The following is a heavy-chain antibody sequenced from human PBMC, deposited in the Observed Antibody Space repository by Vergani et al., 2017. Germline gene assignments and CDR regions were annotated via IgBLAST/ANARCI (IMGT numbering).Heavy chain of an antibody. Sequence: QVQLVQSGSELKKPGASVKVSCKASGYTLSRYSIYWVRQAPGQGLEWMGWINPNSGGTNYAQKFQGRVTMTRDTSISTAYMELSRLRSDDTAVYYCARVVVVVPAALFDPWGQGTLVTVSS. CDR1: GYTLSRYS. CDR2: INPNSGGT. J-gene: IGHJ5*02. D-gene: IGHD2-2*01. V-gene: IGHV1-2*02. CDR3: ARVVVVVPAALFDP.